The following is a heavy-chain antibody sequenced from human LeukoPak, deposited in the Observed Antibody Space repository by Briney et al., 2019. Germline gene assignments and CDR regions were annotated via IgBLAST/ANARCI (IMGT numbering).Heavy chain of an antibody. J-gene: IGHJ4*02. CDR2: IYYSGSS. CDR3: ARPVVLRYFDHYYFDY. V-gene: IGHV4-39*01. Sequence: SETLSLTCTVSGGSISSSSCYWGWIRQPPGKGLEGVGSIYYSGSSYSNPYLKGRVSIAVDTSKNQLCLNSRSVTAADMSVYSCARPVVLRYFDHYYFDYWGQGTLVTVSS. D-gene: IGHD3-9*01. CDR1: GGSISSSSCY.